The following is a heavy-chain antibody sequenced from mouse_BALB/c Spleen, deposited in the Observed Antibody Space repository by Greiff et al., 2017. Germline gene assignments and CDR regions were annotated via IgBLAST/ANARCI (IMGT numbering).Heavy chain of an antibody. V-gene: IGHV1-54*01. D-gene: IGHD1-1*01. CDR3: ARQGYYGSSYYDAMDY. CDR2: INPGSGGT. CDR1: GYAFTDSF. J-gene: IGHJ4*01. Sequence: QVQLKQSGAELVRPGTSVKLSCKASGYAFTDSFIEWVKQRPGQGLEWIGVINPGSGGTKYNEKFKGKATLTADKSSSTAYMQLSSLTSDDSAVYFFARQGYYGSSYYDAMDYWGQGTSVTVSA.